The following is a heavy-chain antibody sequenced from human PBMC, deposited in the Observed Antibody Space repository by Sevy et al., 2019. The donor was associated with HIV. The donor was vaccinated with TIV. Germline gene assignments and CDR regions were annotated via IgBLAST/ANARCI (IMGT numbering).Heavy chain of an antibody. CDR2: FDPEDGET. J-gene: IGHJ4*02. CDR3: ATTREYYEDSSGYLDF. D-gene: IGHD3-22*01. CDR1: GKTLSELS. Sequence: WASVKVSCKVSGKTLSELSMHWVRQAPGKGLEWMGRFDPEDGETIYAQKFQGRVTLTEDTSTDTAYMELRSLKSEDTAVYYCATTREYYEDSSGYLDFWGQGTLVTVSS. V-gene: IGHV1-24*01.